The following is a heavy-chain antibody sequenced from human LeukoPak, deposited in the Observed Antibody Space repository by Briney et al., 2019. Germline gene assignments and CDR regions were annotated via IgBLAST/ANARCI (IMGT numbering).Heavy chain of an antibody. CDR2: IIDSGRT. Sequence: GGSLRLSCAGSGFTFSGYAMSWVRQAPGKGLEWVSRIIDSGRTYYADFVKGRFTISRDNSKNTLYLQMNSLRAEDTAVYYCAKRRAVTDTGGFDVWGQGTMVTASS. D-gene: IGHD6-19*01. CDR1: GFTFSGYA. V-gene: IGHV3-23*01. CDR3: AKRRAVTDTGGFDV. J-gene: IGHJ3*01.